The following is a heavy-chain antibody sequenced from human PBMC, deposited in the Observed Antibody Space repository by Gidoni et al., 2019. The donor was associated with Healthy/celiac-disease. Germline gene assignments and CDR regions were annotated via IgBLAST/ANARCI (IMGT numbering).Heavy chain of an antibody. V-gene: IGHV3-48*03. J-gene: IGHJ4*02. CDR2: ISSSGSTR. CDR1: GFTFGSYE. D-gene: IGHD3-9*01. Sequence: EVQLVESGGGLVQPGGSLRLSCAASGFTFGSYEMNWVRQAPGKGLECVSYISSSGSTRYYADSVKGRFTISRDNAKNSLYLQMNSLRAEDTAVYYCARNAYDILTPSCRGFDYWGQGTLVTVSS. CDR3: ARNAYDILTPSCRGFDY.